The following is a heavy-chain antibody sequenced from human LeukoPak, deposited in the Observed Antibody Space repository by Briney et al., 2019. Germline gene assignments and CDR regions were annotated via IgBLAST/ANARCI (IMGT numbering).Heavy chain of an antibody. CDR1: GFTFSSYG. Sequence: GGSLRLSCAASGFTFSSYGMHWVRQAPGKGLEWVAVISYDGSNKYYADSVKGRFTISRDNSKNTLYLQMNSLRAEDTAVYYCARDRTIFGVVTPQYYFDYWGQGTLVTVSS. CDR2: ISYDGSNK. CDR3: ARDRTIFGVVTPQYYFDY. J-gene: IGHJ4*02. D-gene: IGHD3-3*01. V-gene: IGHV3-30*03.